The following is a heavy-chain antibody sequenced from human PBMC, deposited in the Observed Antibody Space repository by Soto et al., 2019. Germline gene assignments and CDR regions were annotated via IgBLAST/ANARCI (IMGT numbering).Heavy chain of an antibody. CDR1: GGTFSSYA. Sequence: SVKVSCKASGGTFSSYAISWVRQAPGQGLEWMGGIIPIFGTANYAQKFQGRVTITADESTSTAYMELSSLRSEDTAVCYCASRPITMVRGVIIAYYYYGMDVWGQGTTVTVSS. J-gene: IGHJ6*02. D-gene: IGHD3-10*01. CDR2: IIPIFGTA. V-gene: IGHV1-69*13. CDR3: ASRPITMVRGVIIAYYYYGMDV.